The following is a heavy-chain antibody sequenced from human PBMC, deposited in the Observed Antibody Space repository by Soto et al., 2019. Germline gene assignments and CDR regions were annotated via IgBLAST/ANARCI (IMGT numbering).Heavy chain of an antibody. Sequence: ASVKVSCKASGYTFTSYAMNWVRQAPGQRLEWMGWINAGNGNTKYSQKFQGRVTITRDTSASTAYMELSSLRSEDTAVYYCAKDPEYSFGTTWARGTLVPGSS. CDR3: AKDPEYSFGTT. D-gene: IGHD5-18*01. CDR2: INAGNGNT. CDR1: GYTFTSYA. J-gene: IGHJ5*02. V-gene: IGHV1-3*01.